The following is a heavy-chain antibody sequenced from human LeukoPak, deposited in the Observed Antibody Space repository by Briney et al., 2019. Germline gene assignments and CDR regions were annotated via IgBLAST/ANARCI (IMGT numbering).Heavy chain of an antibody. CDR1: GYTFTSYA. J-gene: IGHJ4*02. CDR2: INTNTGNP. D-gene: IGHD3-3*01. CDR3: ARDGDVLRFLEWLDYFDY. V-gene: IGHV7-4-1*02. Sequence: ASVKVSCKASGYTFTSYAMNWVRQAPGQGLEWMGWINTNTGNPTYAQGFTGRFVFSLDTSVSTAYLQISSLKAEDTAVYYCARDGDVLRFLEWLDYFDYWGQGTLVTVSS.